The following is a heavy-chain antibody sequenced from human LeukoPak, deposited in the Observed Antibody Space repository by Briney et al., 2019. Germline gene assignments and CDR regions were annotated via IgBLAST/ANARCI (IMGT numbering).Heavy chain of an antibody. CDR3: AKRGVVIRVILVGFHREANYFDS. J-gene: IGHJ4*02. CDR1: GITLSNYG. V-gene: IGHV3-23*01. Sequence: GGSLRLSCAVSGITLSNYGMSWVRQAPGKGLEWVAGISDSGGRTNYADSVKGRFTIFRDNPKNTLYLQMNSLRAEDTAVYFCAKRGVVIRVILVGFHREANYFDSWGRGALVTVSS. D-gene: IGHD3-22*01. CDR2: ISDSGGRT.